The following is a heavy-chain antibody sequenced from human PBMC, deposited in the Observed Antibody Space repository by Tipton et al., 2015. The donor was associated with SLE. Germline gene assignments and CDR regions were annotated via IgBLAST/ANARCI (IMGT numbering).Heavy chain of an antibody. V-gene: IGHV4-4*02. J-gene: IGHJ4*02. CDR1: GASISSSNW. Sequence: TLSLTCAVSGASISSSNWWTWVRQPPGKGLEWIGEIFHSGSTDYNPSLKSRVTISVDTSKNQFSLRLSSVTTADTAVYYCARGARGNSYGSDEDFDYWGQGTLVTVSS. CDR2: IFHSGST. D-gene: IGHD5-18*01. CDR3: ARGARGNSYGSDEDFDY.